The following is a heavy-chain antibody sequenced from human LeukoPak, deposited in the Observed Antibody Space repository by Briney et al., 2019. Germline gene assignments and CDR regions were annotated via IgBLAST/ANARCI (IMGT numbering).Heavy chain of an antibody. V-gene: IGHV4-39*01. Sequence: SGTLSLTCAVSGDSISGSSYYWAWTRQPPGKGLEWIGSIDYSGSAVYNPSLNSRLTISVDTSKNQVSLKVPSVTAADTAVYYCARRAYSYGFRFDPWGQGTLVIVSS. J-gene: IGHJ5*02. CDR2: IDYSGSA. CDR3: ARRAYSYGFRFDP. D-gene: IGHD3-16*02. CDR1: GDSISGSSYY.